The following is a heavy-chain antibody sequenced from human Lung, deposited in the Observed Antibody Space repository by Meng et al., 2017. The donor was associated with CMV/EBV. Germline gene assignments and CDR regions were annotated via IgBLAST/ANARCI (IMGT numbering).Heavy chain of an antibody. CDR3: VRANLGSADY. D-gene: IGHD7-27*01. J-gene: IGHJ4*02. CDR1: GYTFTGYY. Sequence: QVQLVQVGAEGKKPGASVKVPCKASGYTFTGYYMHWLRQAPGQGLEWVGRITPSSGGTTYAQKFQGRVTMTRDTSISTAYMELSSLRSDDAAIYYCVRANLGSADYWGQGTLVTVSS. V-gene: IGHV1-2*06. CDR2: ITPSSGGT.